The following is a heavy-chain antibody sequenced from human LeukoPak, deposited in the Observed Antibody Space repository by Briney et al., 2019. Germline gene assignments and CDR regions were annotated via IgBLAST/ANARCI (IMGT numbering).Heavy chain of an antibody. CDR3: ARGLSSSRGDWALYYYYYYGMDV. Sequence: PSETLSLTCTVSGGSISSSSYYWGWIRQPPGKGLEWIGYIYYSGSTNYNPSLKSRVTISVDTSKNQFSLKLSSVTAADTAVYYCARGLSSSRGDWALYYYYYYGMDVWGQGTTVTVSS. J-gene: IGHJ6*02. CDR1: GGSISSSSYY. D-gene: IGHD3-9*01. V-gene: IGHV4-61*05. CDR2: IYYSGST.